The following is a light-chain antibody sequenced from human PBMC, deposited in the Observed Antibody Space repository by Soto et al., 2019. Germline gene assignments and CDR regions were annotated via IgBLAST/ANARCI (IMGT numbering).Light chain of an antibody. CDR1: QSISSW. CDR3: QQYESYPVT. CDR2: KAS. Sequence: DIQMTQSPSTLSASVGDRVTITCRASQSISSWLAWYQQKPGKAPKLLIYKASTLKSGVPSRFSGSGSGTEFTLTISSLQPDDFATYYCQQYESYPVTFGQGTRLEIK. J-gene: IGKJ5*01. V-gene: IGKV1-5*03.